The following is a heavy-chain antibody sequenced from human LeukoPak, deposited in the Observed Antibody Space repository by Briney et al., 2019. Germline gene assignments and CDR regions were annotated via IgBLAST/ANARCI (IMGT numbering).Heavy chain of an antibody. V-gene: IGHV3-74*03. CDR1: GFTFSSCW. CDR2: INGDGSST. CDR3: ARVGGYNSYFDY. J-gene: IGHJ4*02. Sequence: GGSLRLSCAASGFTFSSCWMHWVRKAPGKGLVWVSRINGDGSSTTYADSVRGRFTISRDNAKNTLYLQMNSLRDEDTAVYYCARVGGYNSYFDYWGQGSLVTVSS. D-gene: IGHD5-24*01.